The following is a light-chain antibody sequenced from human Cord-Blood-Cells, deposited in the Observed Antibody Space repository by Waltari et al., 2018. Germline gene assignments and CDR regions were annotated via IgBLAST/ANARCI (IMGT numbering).Light chain of an antibody. CDR3: QQYNSYST. CDR2: DAS. CDR1: QSISSW. V-gene: IGKV1-5*01. Sequence: DIPMTQSPSTLSASVGDRVTLTCRASQSISSWLAWYQQKPGKAPKLLIYDASSLESGVPSRFSGSGSGTEFTLTISSLQPDDFATYYCQQYNSYSTFGQGTKVEIK. J-gene: IGKJ1*01.